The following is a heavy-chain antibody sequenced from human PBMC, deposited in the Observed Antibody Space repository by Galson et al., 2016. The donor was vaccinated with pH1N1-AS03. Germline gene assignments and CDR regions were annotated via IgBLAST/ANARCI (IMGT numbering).Heavy chain of an antibody. D-gene: IGHD4-17*01. CDR1: GGSFGGYH. CDR3: ASHGDYFAGRDY. J-gene: IGHJ4*02. V-gene: IGHV4-34*01. Sequence: LSLTCGVYGGSFGGYHWSWIRQPPGKGLEWIGEINHSGSTNYNPSLKSRVTISRDTSKKQFSLNLSSVTAADTAVYYCASHGDYFAGRDYWGQGTLVTVSS. CDR2: INHSGST.